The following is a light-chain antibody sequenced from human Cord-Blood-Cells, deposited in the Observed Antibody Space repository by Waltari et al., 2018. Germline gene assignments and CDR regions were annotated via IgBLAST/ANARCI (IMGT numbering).Light chain of an antibody. CDR1: QSVSSSY. CDR2: GAS. J-gene: IGKJ4*01. CDR3: QQYGSSLLT. Sequence: EIVLTQSPGTLSLSPGERANLSCRASQSVSSSYLAWYQQKPGQAPRLLLHGASSRATVIPDRFSGSGSGTDFTLTISRLEPEDFAVYYCQQYGSSLLTFGGGTKVEIK. V-gene: IGKV3-20*01.